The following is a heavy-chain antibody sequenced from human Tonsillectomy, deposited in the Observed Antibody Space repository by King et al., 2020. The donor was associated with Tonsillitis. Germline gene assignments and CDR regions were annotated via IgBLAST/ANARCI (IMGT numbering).Heavy chain of an antibody. D-gene: IGHD2-15*01. J-gene: IGHJ2*01. Sequence: VQLVESGGGLVKPGGSLRLSCAASGFPFSSYNMNWVRQAPGKGLEWVSSISSGSTYIYYADSVKGRFTISRDNAKNSLYLQMNSLRTEDTAVYYCARDVNSDCSGGSCYSYGFFDLWGRGTLVTVSS. CDR3: ARDVNSDCSGGSCYSYGFFDL. V-gene: IGHV3-21*01. CDR2: ISSGSTYI. CDR1: GFPFSSYN.